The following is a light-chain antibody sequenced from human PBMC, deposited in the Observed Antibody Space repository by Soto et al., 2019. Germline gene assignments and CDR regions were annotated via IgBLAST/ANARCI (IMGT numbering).Light chain of an antibody. CDR3: SSYTSSSTLD. CDR2: EVS. V-gene: IGLV2-14*01. J-gene: IGLJ1*01. CDR1: SSDVGGYNY. Sequence: QSVLTQPASVSGSPGQSITMSCTGTSSDVGGYNYVSWYQQHPGKAPKLMIYEVSNRPSGVSNRFSGSKSGNTASLTISGLRAEDEADYYCSSYTSSSTLDFGTGTKVTVL.